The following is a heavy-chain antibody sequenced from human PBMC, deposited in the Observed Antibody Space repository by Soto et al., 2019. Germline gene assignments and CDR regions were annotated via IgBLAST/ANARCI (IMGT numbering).Heavy chain of an antibody. D-gene: IGHD5-18*01. J-gene: IGHJ1*01. Sequence: QITLKESGPPLVKPTQTLTLTCTFSGFSLSTSGVGVGWIRQPPGKALEWLALIYWDDDKRYSPSLKSRLTITKDTSKNQVVLTMTNMDPVDTATYYCAHMDTAMAYFQHWGQGTLVTVSS. V-gene: IGHV2-5*02. CDR2: IYWDDDK. CDR1: GFSLSTSGVG. CDR3: AHMDTAMAYFQH.